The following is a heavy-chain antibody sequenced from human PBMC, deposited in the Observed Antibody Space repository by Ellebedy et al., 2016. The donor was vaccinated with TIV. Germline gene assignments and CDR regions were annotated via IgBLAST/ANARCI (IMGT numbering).Heavy chain of an antibody. Sequence: SETLSLTCTVSGGSISHYSWSWIRQPPGNGLEWLGYVFYSGSTIYNPSLRSRVNISVDMSQMQLSLNLTSVTAADTAVYFCARSSISLLGVTDVFDIWGQGTLVTVSS. J-gene: IGHJ3*02. CDR2: VFYSGST. CDR1: GGSISHYS. V-gene: IGHV4-59*01. CDR3: ARSSISLLGVTDVFDI. D-gene: IGHD2-21*02.